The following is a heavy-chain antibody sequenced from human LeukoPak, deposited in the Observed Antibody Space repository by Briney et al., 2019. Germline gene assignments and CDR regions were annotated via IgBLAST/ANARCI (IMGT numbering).Heavy chain of an antibody. V-gene: IGHV3-43*01. CDR2: ISWDGGST. Sequence: GGSLRLSCAASGFTFDDYTMHWVRQAPGKGLEWVSLISWDGGSTYYADSVKGRFTISRDNSKNSLYLQMNSLRTEDTALYHCTKGELGGMDVWGQGTTVTVSS. J-gene: IGHJ6*02. CDR3: TKGELGGMDV. CDR1: GFTFDDYT. D-gene: IGHD1-7*01.